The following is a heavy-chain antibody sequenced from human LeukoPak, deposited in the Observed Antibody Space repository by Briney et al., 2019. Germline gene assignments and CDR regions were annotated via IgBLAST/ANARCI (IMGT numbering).Heavy chain of an antibody. D-gene: IGHD6-13*01. CDR2: INPDSGGT. CDR1: AYTFTGYY. J-gene: IGHJ4*02. CDR3: ARDPHSSSWYDY. Sequence: ASVKVSCKASAYTFTGYYMHWVRQAPGQGLEWMGWINPDSGGTNYAQKFQGRVTMTRDTSTSTVYMELSSLRSEDTAVYYCARDPHSSSWYDYWGQGTLVTVSS. V-gene: IGHV1-2*02.